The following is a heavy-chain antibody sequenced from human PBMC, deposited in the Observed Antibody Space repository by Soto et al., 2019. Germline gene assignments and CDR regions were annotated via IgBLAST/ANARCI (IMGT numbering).Heavy chain of an antibody. CDR1: GYLFTSDL. CDR3: VRSYYGGWYIFDY. Sequence: CGYLFTSDLSGSFRKLPGKGLEWMGIIYPGDSEARYSPSFQGLVTVLADTTITTAYLQWNSLKASDTAIYFCVRSYYGGWYIFDYRGQRIGVTVSA. V-gene: IGHV5-51*01. CDR2: IYPGDSEA. J-gene: IGHJ4*02. D-gene: IGHD6-19*01.